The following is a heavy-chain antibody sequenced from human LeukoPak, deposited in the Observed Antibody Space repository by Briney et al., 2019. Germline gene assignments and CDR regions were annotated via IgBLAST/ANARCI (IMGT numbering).Heavy chain of an antibody. CDR3: AKGYGSGWYYFDH. CDR1: GFTFSGYA. CDR2: ISGSGDTT. J-gene: IGHJ4*02. V-gene: IGHV3-23*01. D-gene: IGHD6-19*01. Sequence: GGSLRLSCAASGFTFSGYAMSWVRQAPGKGLEWVSIISGSGDTTYYADSVKGRFTISRDNSKNTLYLQMNSLRADDTAVYYCAKGYGSGWYYFDHWGQGTLVTVSS.